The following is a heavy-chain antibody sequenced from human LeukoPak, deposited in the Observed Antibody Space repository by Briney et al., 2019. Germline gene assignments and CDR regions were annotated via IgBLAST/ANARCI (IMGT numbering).Heavy chain of an antibody. CDR3: AKDGSSGYYLTGNWFDP. V-gene: IGHV3-48*03. CDR2: ISSSSSTI. Sequence: GGSLRLSCAASVFTFSSYEMNWVRQAPAKGLEWVSYISSSSSTIYYADSVKRRFTICRDNAKNSLYLQMNSLRAEDTAVYYCAKDGSSGYYLTGNWFDPWGQGTLVTVSS. CDR1: VFTFSSYE. J-gene: IGHJ5*02. D-gene: IGHD3-22*01.